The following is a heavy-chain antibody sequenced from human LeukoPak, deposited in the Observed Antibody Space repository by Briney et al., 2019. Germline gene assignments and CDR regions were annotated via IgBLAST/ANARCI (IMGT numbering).Heavy chain of an antibody. Sequence: ASVKVSCKASGYTFTSYGISWVRQAPGQGLEWMGWISAYNGNTNYAQKFQGRVTMTRDTSISTAYLELSRLRSDDTAVYYCARHRLKYYYDSSGYPDYWGQGTLVTVSS. CDR2: ISAYNGNT. V-gene: IGHV1-18*01. J-gene: IGHJ4*02. CDR3: ARHRLKYYYDSSGYPDY. D-gene: IGHD3-22*01. CDR1: GYTFTSYG.